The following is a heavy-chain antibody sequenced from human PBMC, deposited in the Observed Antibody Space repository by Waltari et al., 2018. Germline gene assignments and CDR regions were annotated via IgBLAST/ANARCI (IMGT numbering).Heavy chain of an antibody. Sequence: EVQLVESGGGLVQPGGSLRLSCAASGFTFSSYSMNWVRQAPGKGLEWVSYISSSSSTIYYADSVKGRFTIARDNAKNSLYLQMNSLRAEDTAVYYCARDCRGKSLWSGPNWFDPWGQGTLVIVSS. CDR1: GFTFSSYS. D-gene: IGHD3-3*01. CDR3: ARDCRGKSLWSGPNWFDP. CDR2: ISSSSSTI. V-gene: IGHV3-48*04. J-gene: IGHJ5*02.